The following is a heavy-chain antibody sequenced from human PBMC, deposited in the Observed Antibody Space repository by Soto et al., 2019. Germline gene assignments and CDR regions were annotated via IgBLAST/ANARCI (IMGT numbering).Heavy chain of an antibody. CDR1: GFTFSSYA. CDR3: VKDSGHYDILTGSNWFDP. J-gene: IGHJ5*02. Sequence: QTGGSLRLSCSASGFTFSSYAMHWVRQAPGKGLEYVSAISSNGGSTYYADSVKGRFTISRDNSKNTLYLQMSSLRAEDTAVYYCVKDSGHYDILTGSNWFDPWGQGTLVTVSS. CDR2: ISSNGGST. D-gene: IGHD3-9*01. V-gene: IGHV3-64D*06.